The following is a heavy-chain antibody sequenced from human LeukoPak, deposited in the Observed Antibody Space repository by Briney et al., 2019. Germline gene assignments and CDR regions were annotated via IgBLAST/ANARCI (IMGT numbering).Heavy chain of an antibody. D-gene: IGHD3-3*01. CDR2: IYYSGST. J-gene: IGHJ6*02. V-gene: IGHV4-59*01. CDR1: GGSFSGYY. Sequence: SETLSLTCAVYGGSFSGYYWSWIRQPPGKGLEWIGYIYYSGSTNYNPSLKSRVTISVDTSKNQFSLKLSSVTAADTAVYYCARLWSGYYPHYYYGMDVWGQGTTVTVSS. CDR3: ARLWSGYYPHYYYGMDV.